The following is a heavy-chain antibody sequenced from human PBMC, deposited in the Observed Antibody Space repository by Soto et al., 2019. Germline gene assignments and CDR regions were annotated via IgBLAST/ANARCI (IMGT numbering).Heavy chain of an antibody. CDR2: IYPGDSDT. V-gene: IGHV5-51*01. CDR3: ARQGVDCSVGY. J-gene: IGHJ4*02. Sequence: PGESLKIFCTGSGYIFTSFWIGWVRHMPGKSLEWRGIIYPGDSDTRYSPSFQGQVTIAADKSISTAFLQWSSLKESDTVIYYGARQGVDCSVGYWGQGTLVTVSS. D-gene: IGHD2-21*01. CDR1: GYIFTSFW.